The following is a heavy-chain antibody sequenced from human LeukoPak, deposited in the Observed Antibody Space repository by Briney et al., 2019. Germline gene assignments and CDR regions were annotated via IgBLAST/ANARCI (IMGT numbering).Heavy chain of an antibody. J-gene: IGHJ4*02. D-gene: IGHD2-2*01. CDR1: GGSFSGDY. CDR3: ERGACCSSNSCQIDY. V-gene: IGHV4-34*01. Sequence: PPETLSLTPAVYGGSFSGDYGSGIPEPPGEGLEGRGAINHSENTSYNPYLKSRVTISVDTSKNQFSLLLSSVTAADTDVSYCERGACCSSNSCQIDYWGQGTLVTVSS. CDR2: INHSENT.